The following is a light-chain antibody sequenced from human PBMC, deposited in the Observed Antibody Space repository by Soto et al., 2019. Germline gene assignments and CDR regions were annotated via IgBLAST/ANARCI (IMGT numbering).Light chain of an antibody. V-gene: IGLV2-8*01. J-gene: IGLJ3*02. Sequence: QSALTQPPSASGSPGQSVTISCTGTSCDVGAYNYVSWYQQHPGKAPKLMIYDVSKRPSGVPDRFSGSKSGNTASLTVSGLQDEDEADFYCISYAGSSIGVFGGGTKLTVL. CDR1: SCDVGAYNY. CDR2: DVS. CDR3: ISYAGSSIGV.